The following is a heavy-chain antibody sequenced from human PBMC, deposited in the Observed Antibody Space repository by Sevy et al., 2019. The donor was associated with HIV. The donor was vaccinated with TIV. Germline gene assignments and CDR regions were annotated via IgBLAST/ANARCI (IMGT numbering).Heavy chain of an antibody. Sequence: GGSLRLSCAVSGFNFNIYSMSWVRQAPGKGLEWVSSLSFGCGKINYADSVKGRFIISREDSKNTPYLQMNSLRAEDTAVYFCAREGCSRPHDYWGQGTLVTVSS. D-gene: IGHD3-10*02. CDR2: LSFGCGKI. J-gene: IGHJ4*02. CDR3: AREGCSRPHDY. CDR1: GFNFNIYS. V-gene: IGHV3-23*01.